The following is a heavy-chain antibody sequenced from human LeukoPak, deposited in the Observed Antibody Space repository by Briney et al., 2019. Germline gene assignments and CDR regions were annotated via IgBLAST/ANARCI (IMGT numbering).Heavy chain of an antibody. D-gene: IGHD5-12*01. Sequence: PSETLSLTCAVYGGSFIDYYWSWIRQPPGKGLEWIGEINHSGSTSYNPSLQSRVTLLVDPSKNQFSLKLNSVTAADTAVYYCARGGYAKPLYYFDYWGQGTLVTVSS. CDR1: GGSFIDYY. CDR3: ARGGYAKPLYYFDY. V-gene: IGHV4-34*01. J-gene: IGHJ4*02. CDR2: INHSGST.